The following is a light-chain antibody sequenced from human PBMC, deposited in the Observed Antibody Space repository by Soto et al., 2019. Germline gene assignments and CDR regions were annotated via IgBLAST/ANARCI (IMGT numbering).Light chain of an antibody. J-gene: IGKJ4*01. CDR3: QQRSNWLALT. CDR1: QSVSSY. Sequence: EIVLTQSPATLSLSPGERATLSYRASQSVSSYLAWYQQKPGQAPRLLIYDASNRATGIPARFSGSGSGTDFTLTISSLEPEDFAVYYCQQRSNWLALTFGGGTKVEIK. V-gene: IGKV3-11*01. CDR2: DAS.